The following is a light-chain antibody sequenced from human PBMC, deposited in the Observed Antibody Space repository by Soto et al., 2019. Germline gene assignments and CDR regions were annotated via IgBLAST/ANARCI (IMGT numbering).Light chain of an antibody. CDR3: QQRSNWPPAIT. J-gene: IGKJ5*01. Sequence: ETVFTQSPTALPLSPGERATRSCRAIQSVSSYLAWYQQKPGQAPRLLIYDASNRATGIPARFSGSGSGTDFTLTISSLEPEDFAVYYCQQRSNWPPAITFGQGTRLEIK. CDR1: QSVSSY. CDR2: DAS. V-gene: IGKV3-11*01.